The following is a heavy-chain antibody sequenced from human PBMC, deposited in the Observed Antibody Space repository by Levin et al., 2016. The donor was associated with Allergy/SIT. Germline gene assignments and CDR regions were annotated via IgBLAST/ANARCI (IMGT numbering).Heavy chain of an antibody. Sequence: GGSLRLSCKGSGYSFTNYWIAWVRQMPGKGLEWMGIIYPGHSETRYSPSFQGQVTISGDKSINTAYLQWSSLKASDTAMYYCARHRAGCSGDSCFEHFFDYWGQGTLVTVSS. CDR2: IYPGHSET. V-gene: IGHV5-51*01. J-gene: IGHJ4*02. CDR3: ARHRAGCSGDSCFEHFFDY. D-gene: IGHD2-15*01. CDR1: GYSFTNYW.